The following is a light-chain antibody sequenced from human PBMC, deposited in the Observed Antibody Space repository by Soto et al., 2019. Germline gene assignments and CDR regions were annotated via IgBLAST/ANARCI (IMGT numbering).Light chain of an antibody. J-gene: IGKJ2*01. V-gene: IGKV1-39*01. Sequence: DIQMTQSPSSLSASVGDRVTITCRASQSIRRSLNWYQQKPGKAPKLLIYAASSLQSGVPSRFSGSGSGTDFTLTISSLQPEDVATYYCQKYNSAPPYTFGQGTKLEIK. CDR2: AAS. CDR1: QSIRRS. CDR3: QKYNSAPPYT.